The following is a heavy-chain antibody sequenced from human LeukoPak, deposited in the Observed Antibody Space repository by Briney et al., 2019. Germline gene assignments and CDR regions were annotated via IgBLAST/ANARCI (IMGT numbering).Heavy chain of an antibody. J-gene: IGHJ5*02. CDR1: GYTFTGYY. D-gene: IGHD2-15*01. Sequence: GASVKVSCKASGYTFTGYYMHWVRQAPGQGLEWMGWINPNSGGTNYAQKFQGRVTMTRDTSISTAYMELSRLRSDDTAVYYCARRHEGYRSGGSCYWFDPWGQGTLVTVSS. CDR3: ARRHEGYRSGGSCYWFDP. V-gene: IGHV1-2*02. CDR2: INPNSGGT.